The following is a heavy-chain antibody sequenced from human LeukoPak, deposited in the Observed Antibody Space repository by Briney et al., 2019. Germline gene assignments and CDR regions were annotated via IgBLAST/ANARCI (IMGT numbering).Heavy chain of an antibody. D-gene: IGHD6-13*01. CDR3: ARRIAAAGTGAFDI. CDR1: GYTFTSYD. CDR2: MNPNSGNT. V-gene: IGHV1-8*03. J-gene: IGHJ3*02. Sequence: ASVKVSCKASGYTFTSYDINWVRQATGQGLEWMGWMNPNSGNTGYAQKFQGRVTITRSTSISTAYMELSSLRSEDTAVYYCARRIAAAGTGAFDIWGQGTMVTVSS.